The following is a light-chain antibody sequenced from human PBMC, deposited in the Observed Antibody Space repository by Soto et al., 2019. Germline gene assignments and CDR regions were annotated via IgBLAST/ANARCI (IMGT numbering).Light chain of an antibody. Sequence: QSVLTQPPSASGTPGQRVTISCSGSSSNIGSTTVNCYQQLPGTAPKLLIYSSNHRPSGVPVRVSGSKSGTSASLAISGLQFEDEGDYDCASWDDSLNGVVFGGGTKLTVL. CDR2: SSN. J-gene: IGLJ2*01. V-gene: IGLV1-44*01. CDR3: ASWDDSLNGVV. CDR1: SSNIGSTT.